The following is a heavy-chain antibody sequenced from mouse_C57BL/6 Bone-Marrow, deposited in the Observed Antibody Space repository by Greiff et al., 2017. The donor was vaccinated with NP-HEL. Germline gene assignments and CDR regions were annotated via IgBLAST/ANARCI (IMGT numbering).Heavy chain of an antibody. Sequence: EVQLKESGPELVKPGDSVKISCKASGYSFTGYFMNWVMQSHGKSLEWIGRINPYNGDTFYNQKFKGKATLTVDKSSSTAHMELRSLTSEDSAVYYCARRDDYDDAWFAYWGQGTLVTVSA. J-gene: IGHJ3*01. CDR1: GYSFTGYF. D-gene: IGHD2-4*01. CDR3: ARRDDYDDAWFAY. V-gene: IGHV1-20*01. CDR2: INPYNGDT.